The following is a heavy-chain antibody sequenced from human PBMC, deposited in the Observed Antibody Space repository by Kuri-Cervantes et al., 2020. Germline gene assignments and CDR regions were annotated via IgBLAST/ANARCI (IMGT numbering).Heavy chain of an antibody. CDR2: MNPNSGNT. J-gene: IGHJ5*02. D-gene: IGHD2-15*01. V-gene: IGHV1-8*01. CDR3: ARVVVVVAEERGDWFDP. Sequence: ASVKVSCKASGYTFTSYDINWVRQATGQGLEWMGWMNPNSGNTGYAQKFQGRVTMTTDTSTSTAYMELRSLRSDDTAVYYCARVVVVVAEERGDWFDPWGQGTLVTVSS. CDR1: GYTFTSYD.